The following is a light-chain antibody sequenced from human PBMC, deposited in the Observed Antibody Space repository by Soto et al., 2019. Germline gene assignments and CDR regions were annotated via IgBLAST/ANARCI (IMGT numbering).Light chain of an antibody. CDR3: QKYNRAPFT. Sequence: DNQMTQSPSSLSASVGDSVTITCRASQGISKFLAWYQQIQGKVPKLLIYAASTLQSGVPSRFSGSGSGTDFSLTISSLQPEDVATYYCQKYNRAPFTFGPGTKVNI. J-gene: IGKJ3*01. CDR2: AAS. CDR1: QGISKF. V-gene: IGKV1-27*01.